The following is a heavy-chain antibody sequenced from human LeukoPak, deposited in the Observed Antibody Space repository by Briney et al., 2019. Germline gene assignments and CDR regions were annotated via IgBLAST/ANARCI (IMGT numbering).Heavy chain of an antibody. CDR2: IIPIFGTG. D-gene: IGHD2-2*01. CDR3: ARVGGYCSSTSCRNWFDP. J-gene: IGHJ5*02. Sequence: ASVKLSCKASGGSFSSYAISWVRQAPGQGLEWMGGIIPIFGTGNYAKKLEGRVTFTADESTSTDYMELSSLRCEDTAVYYCARVGGYCSSTSCRNWFDPWGQGTLVTVSS. CDR1: GGSFSSYA. V-gene: IGHV1-69*13.